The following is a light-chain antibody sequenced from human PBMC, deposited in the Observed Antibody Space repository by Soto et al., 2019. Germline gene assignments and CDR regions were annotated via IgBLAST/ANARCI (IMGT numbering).Light chain of an antibody. V-gene: IGKV3-15*01. J-gene: IGKJ5*01. Sequence: EVVMTQSPATLSVSPGERVILSCRASQSVSSNLVWYQQKPGQAPRVLIYGASTRATGIPARFSGSGSATDFTLAISSLQPEDFGTYYCQHYNGYPQTFGQGTRLEIK. CDR2: GAS. CDR3: QHYNGYPQT. CDR1: QSVSSN.